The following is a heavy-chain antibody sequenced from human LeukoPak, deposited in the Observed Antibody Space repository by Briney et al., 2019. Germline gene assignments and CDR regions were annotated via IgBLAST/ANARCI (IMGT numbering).Heavy chain of an antibody. CDR2: ISGSGGST. Sequence: PGGSLRLSCAASGFTFSSYAMSWVRQAPGKGLEWVSAISGSGGSTYYADSVKGRFTISRDNSKNTLYLQMNSLRAEDTAVYYYAKGHDSSGYYSYVFDYWGQGTLVTVSS. D-gene: IGHD3-22*01. CDR1: GFTFSSYA. V-gene: IGHV3-23*01. CDR3: AKGHDSSGYYSYVFDY. J-gene: IGHJ4*02.